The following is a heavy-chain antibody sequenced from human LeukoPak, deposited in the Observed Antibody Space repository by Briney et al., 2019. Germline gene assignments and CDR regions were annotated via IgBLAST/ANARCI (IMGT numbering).Heavy chain of an antibody. J-gene: IGHJ6*02. CDR3: ARDSGYYDSSGPYYYYYGMDV. Sequence: PSETLHVTCTVSGGSISSYYWSWIRQPPGKGLEWIGYIYYSGSTNYNPSLKSRVTISVDTSKNQFSLKLSSVTAADTAVYYCARDSGYYDSSGPYYYYYGMDVWGQGTMVTVSS. D-gene: IGHD3-22*01. CDR2: IYYSGST. V-gene: IGHV4-59*01. CDR1: GGSISSYY.